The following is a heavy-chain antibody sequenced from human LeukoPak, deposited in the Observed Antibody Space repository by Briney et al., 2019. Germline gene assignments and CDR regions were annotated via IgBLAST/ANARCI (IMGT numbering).Heavy chain of an antibody. CDR1: GYTFSNYY. Sequence: ASVKVSCKASGYTFSNYYMHWVRQAPGQGLEWVGLINPSAGNTNYAQRFQGRVTMTRNTSTSTVYMELSSLRSEDTAVYYCARIRDGYNDAYDIWGQGTMVTVSS. CDR3: ARIRDGYNDAYDI. D-gene: IGHD5-24*01. CDR2: INPSAGNT. J-gene: IGHJ3*02. V-gene: IGHV1-46*01.